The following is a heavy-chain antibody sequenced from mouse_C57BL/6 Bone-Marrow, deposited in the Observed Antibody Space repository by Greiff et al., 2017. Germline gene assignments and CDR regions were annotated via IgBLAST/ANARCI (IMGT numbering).Heavy chain of an antibody. V-gene: IGHV1-55*01. Sequence: VQLQQPGAELVKPGASVKMSCKASGYTFTSYWITWVKQRPGQGLEWIGDIYPGSGSTNYNEKFKSKATLTVDTSSSTAYMQLSSLTSEDSAVYYCGRGDYGNYRFAYWGQGTLVTVSA. CDR2: IYPGSGST. CDR3: GRGDYGNYRFAY. D-gene: IGHD2-1*01. CDR1: GYTFTSYW. J-gene: IGHJ3*01.